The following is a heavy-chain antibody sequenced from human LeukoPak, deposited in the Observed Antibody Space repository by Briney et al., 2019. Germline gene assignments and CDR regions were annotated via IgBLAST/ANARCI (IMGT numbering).Heavy chain of an antibody. V-gene: IGHV4-59*06. D-gene: IGHD3-22*01. CDR3: ARIRSSGYYRRFDY. J-gene: IGHJ4*02. CDR2: IYYSGST. CDR1: GGSISSDY. Sequence: PSETLSLTCTVSGGSISSDYWSWIRQPPGKGLEWIGYIYYSGSTYYNPSLKSRVTISVDTSKNQFSLKLSSVTAADTAVYYCARIRSSGYYRRFDYWGQGTLVTVSS.